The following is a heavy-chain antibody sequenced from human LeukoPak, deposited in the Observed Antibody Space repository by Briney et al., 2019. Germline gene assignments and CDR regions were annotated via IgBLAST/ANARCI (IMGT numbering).Heavy chain of an antibody. J-gene: IGHJ4*02. CDR1: GGSISSSGYY. V-gene: IGHV4-39*07. CDR3: ARGFDPYNWNDAGIDY. D-gene: IGHD1-20*01. CDR2: VYYSGST. Sequence: SETLSLTCTVSGGSISSSGYYWGWIRQPPGKGLEWIGSVYYSGSTYYNPSLKSRVTISVDTSKNQFSLKLSSVTAADTAVYYCARGFDPYNWNDAGIDYWGQGTLVTVSS.